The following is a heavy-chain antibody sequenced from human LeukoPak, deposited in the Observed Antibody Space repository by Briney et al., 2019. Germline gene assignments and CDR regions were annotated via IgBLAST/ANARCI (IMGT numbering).Heavy chain of an antibody. CDR1: GGSISSYY. D-gene: IGHD3-10*01. J-gene: IGHJ5*02. CDR3: ARAEYYYYGSGSYNWFDP. CDR2: IYYSGST. Sequence: PSETLSLTCTVSGGSISSYYWSWIRQPPGKGLEWIGYIYYSGSTNYNPSLKSRVTISVDTSKNQFSLKLSSVTAADTAVYYCARAEYYYYGSGSYNWFDPWGQGTLVTVSS. V-gene: IGHV4-59*01.